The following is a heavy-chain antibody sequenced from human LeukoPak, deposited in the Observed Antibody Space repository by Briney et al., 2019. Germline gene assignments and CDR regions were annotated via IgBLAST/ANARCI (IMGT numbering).Heavy chain of an antibody. Sequence: SETLSLTCTVSGGSISSGGYYWSWIRQHPGKGLEWIGYIYYSGSTYYNPSLKSRVTISVDTSKNQFSLKLSSVTAADTAVYYCATTRSGSSWYWRAFDIWGQGTMVTVSS. J-gene: IGHJ3*02. V-gene: IGHV4-31*03. CDR3: ATTRSGSSWYWRAFDI. CDR1: GGSISSGGYY. D-gene: IGHD6-13*01. CDR2: IYYSGST.